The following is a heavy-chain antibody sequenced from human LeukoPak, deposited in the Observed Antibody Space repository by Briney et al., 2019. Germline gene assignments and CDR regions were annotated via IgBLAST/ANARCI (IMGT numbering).Heavy chain of an antibody. V-gene: IGHV3-21*01. D-gene: IGHD6-19*01. CDR1: GFTFSSYS. CDR2: ISSSSSSYI. Sequence: GGSLRLSCAASGFTFSSYSMNWVRQAPGKGLEWVSSISSSSSSYIYYADSVKGRFTISRDNAKNSLYLQMNSLRAEDTAVYYCARDLGDSSGWYFDYWGQGTLVTVSS. J-gene: IGHJ4*02. CDR3: ARDLGDSSGWYFDY.